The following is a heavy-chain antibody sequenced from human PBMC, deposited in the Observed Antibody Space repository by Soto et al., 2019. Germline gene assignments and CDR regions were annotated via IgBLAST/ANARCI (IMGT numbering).Heavy chain of an antibody. CDR1: GYTFSNFC. CDR2: IYPGDHET. J-gene: IGHJ4*02. D-gene: IGHD2-2*01. Sequence: GESLKISCQCSGYTFSNFCIGWVRQLPGKGLEWMGIIYPGDHETRYSPSFHAKVTISADKSINTAYLQWNSLEASDTAFYFCARSPRSRPYFYYWVEGARVTVSS. V-gene: IGHV5-51*01. CDR3: ARSPRSRPYFYY.